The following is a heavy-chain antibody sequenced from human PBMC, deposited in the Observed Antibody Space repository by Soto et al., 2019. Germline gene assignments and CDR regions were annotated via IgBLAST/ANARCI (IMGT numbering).Heavy chain of an antibody. V-gene: IGHV3-23*01. CDR1: RFTSGYHA. Sequence: PVGSLRLSCAASRFTSGYHAMNWVRQAPGKGLDWVSTISSNGENTHYADSVKGRFIISSDNSSNTVALQMNSLRVKGGGIYYCVSVVSAHCDSWGQGNLVPVSS. D-gene: IGHD2-2*01. CDR3: VSVVSAHCDS. CDR2: ISSNGENT. J-gene: IGHJ5*01.